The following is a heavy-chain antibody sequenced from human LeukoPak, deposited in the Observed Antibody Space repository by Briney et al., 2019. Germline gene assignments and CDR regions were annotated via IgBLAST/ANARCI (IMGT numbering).Heavy chain of an antibody. CDR1: GYTFTSYY. J-gene: IGHJ4*02. CDR2: IDPSDSYT. CDR3: ARVGDPPYSRIWYPDY. D-gene: IGHD6-13*01. Sequence: GESPKISWKGSGYTFTSYYITWVRQMPGKGLEWMGRIDPSDSYTNYSPSFQGHVTISADKSISTAYLRCGSLEASDTAIYYCARVGDPPYSRIWYPDYWGQGTLVGVCS. V-gene: IGHV5-10-1*01.